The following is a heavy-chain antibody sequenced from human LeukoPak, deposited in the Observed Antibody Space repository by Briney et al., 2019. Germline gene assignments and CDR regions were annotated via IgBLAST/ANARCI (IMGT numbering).Heavy chain of an antibody. J-gene: IGHJ4*02. CDR3: AKDMDSGLSPYFDY. V-gene: IGHV3-30*02. CDR1: AFIFSNYA. CDR2: ISYDGRNK. D-gene: IGHD5-12*01. Sequence: GGSLRLSCAASAFIFSNYAMHWVRQAPGKGLEWVAVISYDGRNKYYADSVKGRFTISRDNSKNTLYLQMNSLRAEDTAVYYCAKDMDSGLSPYFDYWGQGTLVTVSS.